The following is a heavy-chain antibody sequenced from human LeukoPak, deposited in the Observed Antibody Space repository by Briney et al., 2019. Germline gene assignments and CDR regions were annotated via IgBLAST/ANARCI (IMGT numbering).Heavy chain of an antibody. D-gene: IGHD3-9*01. Sequence: PGASVKVSCKASGYTFTSYDINWVRQATGQGLEWMGRMNPNSGNTGYAQKFQGRVTMTRNTSISTAYMELSSLRSEDTAVYYCARGGYFDWLLPTGFDYWGQGTLVTVSS. V-gene: IGHV1-8*01. CDR3: ARGGYFDWLLPTGFDY. CDR2: MNPNSGNT. J-gene: IGHJ4*02. CDR1: GYTFTSYD.